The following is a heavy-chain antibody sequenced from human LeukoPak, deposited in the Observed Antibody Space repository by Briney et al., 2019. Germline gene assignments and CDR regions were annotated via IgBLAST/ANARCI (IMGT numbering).Heavy chain of an antibody. J-gene: IGHJ4*02. Sequence: SVKVSYKASGGTFSSYAISWVRQAPGQGLEWMGRIIPILGIANYAQKFQGRVAITADKSTSTAYMELSSLRSEDTAVYYCARDYYDSSGYPYYFDYWGQGTLVTVSS. D-gene: IGHD3-22*01. CDR2: IIPILGIA. V-gene: IGHV1-69*04. CDR1: GGTFSSYA. CDR3: ARDYYDSSGYPYYFDY.